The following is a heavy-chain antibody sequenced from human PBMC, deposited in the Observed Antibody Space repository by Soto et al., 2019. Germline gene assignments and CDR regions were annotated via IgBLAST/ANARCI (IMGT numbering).Heavy chain of an antibody. CDR1: GFTFSSYA. Sequence: GGSLRLSCAASGFTFSSYAMSWVRQAPGKGLEWVSAISGSGGSTYYADSVKGRFTICRDNSKNTLYLQMNSLRADNTAADDCAIRGEWLRYYYYYSMDVWGQVTTVTVSS. J-gene: IGHJ6*02. V-gene: IGHV3-23*01. CDR2: ISGSGGST. CDR3: AIRGEWLRYYYYYSMDV. D-gene: IGHD5-12*01.